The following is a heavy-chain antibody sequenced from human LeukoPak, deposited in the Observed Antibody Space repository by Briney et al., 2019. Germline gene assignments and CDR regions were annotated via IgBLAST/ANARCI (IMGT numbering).Heavy chain of an antibody. CDR3: AREVGESRGGYGKKGYYYYYYYMDV. D-gene: IGHD5-12*01. CDR2: IYYSGST. V-gene: IGHV4-39*02. CDR1: GGSISSSSYY. J-gene: IGHJ6*03. Sequence: SETLSLTCTVSGGSISSSSYYWGWIRQPPGKGLEWIGSIYYSGSTYYNPSLKSRVTISVDTSKNQFSLKLSSVTAADTAVYYCAREVGESRGGYGKKGYYYYYYYMDVWGKGTTVTISS.